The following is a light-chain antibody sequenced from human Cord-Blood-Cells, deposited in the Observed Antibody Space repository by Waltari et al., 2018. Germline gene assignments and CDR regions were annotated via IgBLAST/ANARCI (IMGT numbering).Light chain of an antibody. CDR3: QQYYSTPLT. J-gene: IGKJ4*01. CDR2: WAS. Sequence: DIVMTQSPDSLAVSLGERATINCKSSKSVLYSSDNKNYLAWYQQKPGQPPKLLIYWASTRESRVPDRFSGSGSGTDFTLTISSLQAEDVAVYYCQQYYSTPLTFGGGTKVEIK. V-gene: IGKV4-1*01. CDR1: KSVLYSSDNKNY.